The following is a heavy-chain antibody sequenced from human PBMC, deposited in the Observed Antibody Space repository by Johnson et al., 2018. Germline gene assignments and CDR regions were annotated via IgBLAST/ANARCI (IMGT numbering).Heavy chain of an antibody. CDR1: GFTFSSYW. CDR2: SYSDGSIR. Sequence: VQLQESGGGLVQPGGSLRLSCVASGFTFSSYWMHWVRQDPGKGLVWVSRSYSDGSIRNYADSVQGRLTIARDNAKNTLYLQMNSLRVEDTAVYYCARGSLVSGYYSRGAFEIWGQGTMVTVSS. J-gene: IGHJ3*02. D-gene: IGHD3-22*01. V-gene: IGHV3-74*01. CDR3: ARGSLVSGYYSRGAFEI.